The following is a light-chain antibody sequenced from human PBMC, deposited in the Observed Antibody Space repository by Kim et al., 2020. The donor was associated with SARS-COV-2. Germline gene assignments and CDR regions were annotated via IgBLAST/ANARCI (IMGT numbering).Light chain of an antibody. CDR1: RLRDNY. J-gene: IGLJ3*02. Sequence: VSPAQTAGSTCSGHRLRDNYASWYQKKPGQSPVLVIHQDNERHSGIPERFSGSNSGKTATLTLSGTQALDEADYSCQAWDSSPWVFGGGTKLTVL. CDR3: QAWDSSPWV. V-gene: IGLV3-1*01. CDR2: QDN.